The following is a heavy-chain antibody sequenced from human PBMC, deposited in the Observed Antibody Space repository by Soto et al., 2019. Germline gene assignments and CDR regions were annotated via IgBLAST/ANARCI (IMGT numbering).Heavy chain of an antibody. CDR3: TRRSNWNDNSFAP. J-gene: IGHJ5*02. D-gene: IGHD1-20*01. V-gene: IGHV4-39*01. CDR1: GPSISVHSYY. CDR2: SYYSGTT. Sequence: SETLSLTWTVSGPSISVHSYYWTWIRQPPGKGLEWIGSSYYSGTTYFNPSLKSRATISVDTSKNQFSLRLTSVTAADTAIYYCTRRSNWNDNSFAPWGPGDLVT.